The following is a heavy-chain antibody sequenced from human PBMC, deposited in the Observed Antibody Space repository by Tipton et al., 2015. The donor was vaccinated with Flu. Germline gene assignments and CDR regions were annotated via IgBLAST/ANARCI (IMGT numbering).Heavy chain of an antibody. Sequence: TLSLTCSVSGDSIGSDYYWGGIRQPPGKGLQWLGNNHSSGNTYYNSSPKRRVTISLDKSKNQLSLRLFSMTATDAAVYYCAGRDYSNYVSEPKNWFGPWGRGILVTVSS. D-gene: IGHD4-11*01. V-gene: IGHV4-38-2*01. CDR3: AGRDYSNYVSEPKNWFGP. CDR1: GDSIGSDYY. J-gene: IGHJ5*02. CDR2: NHSSGNT.